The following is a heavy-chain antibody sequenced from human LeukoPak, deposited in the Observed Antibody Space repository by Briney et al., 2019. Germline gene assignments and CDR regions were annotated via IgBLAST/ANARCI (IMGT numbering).Heavy chain of an antibody. CDR2: IYTSGNT. J-gene: IGHJ3*02. CDR1: GGSISSYY. CDR3: ARDINGNDAAARFDQAFDI. D-gene: IGHD1-20*01. Sequence: PSETLSLTCTVSGGSISSYYWSWIRQPAGKGLAWIGCIYTSGNTNYNPSLKSRVTVSVDTSKNQFFLKLSSLTAADTAVYYCARDINGNDAAARFDQAFDIWGQGTMVTVSS. V-gene: IGHV4-4*07.